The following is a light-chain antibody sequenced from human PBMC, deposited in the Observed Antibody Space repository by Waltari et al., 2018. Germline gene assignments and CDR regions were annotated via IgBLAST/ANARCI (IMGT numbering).Light chain of an antibody. V-gene: IGKV3-15*01. CDR2: GAS. Sequence: IVMTQSPATLSVSLGEGATLSCRVSQSVSSNLAWYQQKPGQAPRLLIYGASTRATGLPVRFSGSGSGTEFTLTISSLQSEDFAVYYCQQYNNWPQLFGQGTKVEIK. CDR1: QSVSSN. CDR3: QQYNNWPQL. J-gene: IGKJ1*01.